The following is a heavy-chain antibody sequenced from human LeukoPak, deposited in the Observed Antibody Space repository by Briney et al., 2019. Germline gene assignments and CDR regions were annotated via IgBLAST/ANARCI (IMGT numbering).Heavy chain of an antibody. J-gene: IGHJ4*02. CDR3: AKDATGYSSGGGYFDY. D-gene: IGHD6-19*01. CDR1: GFTFSSYG. CDR2: ISYDGSNK. V-gene: IGHV3-30*18. Sequence: GGSLRLSCAASGFTFSSYGMPWVRQAPGKGLEWVAVISYDGSNKYYADSVKGRFTISRDNSKNTLYLQMNSLRTEDTAMYYCAKDATGYSSGGGYFDYWGQGALVTVSS.